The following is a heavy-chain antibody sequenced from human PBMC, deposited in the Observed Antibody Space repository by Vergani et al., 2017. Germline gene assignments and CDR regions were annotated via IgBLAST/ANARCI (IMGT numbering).Heavy chain of an antibody. CDR3: AGGGLXFWSGFLPTHYYYYMDV. CDR1: GFTVSSNY. D-gene: IGHD3-3*01. CDR2: IYSGGST. Sequence: EVQLVESGGGLIQPGGSLRLSCAASGFTVSSNYMSWVRQAPGKGLEWVSVIYSGGSTYYADSVKGRFTISRDNSKNTLYLQMNSLRAEDTAVYYCAGGGLXFWSGFLPTHYYYYMDVWGKGTTVTVSS. J-gene: IGHJ6*03. V-gene: IGHV3-53*01.